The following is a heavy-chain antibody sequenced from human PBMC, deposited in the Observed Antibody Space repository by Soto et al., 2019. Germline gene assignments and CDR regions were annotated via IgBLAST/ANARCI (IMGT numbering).Heavy chain of an antibody. CDR2: VIPIFGTA. CDR1: GGTFSSYA. V-gene: IGHV1-69*06. Sequence: QVQLVQSGAEVKKPGSSVKVSCKASGGTFSSYAISWVRQAPGQGLEWMGGVIPIFGTANYAQKFQGRVTITADKSTSTAYMELSSLGSEDTAVYYCARGGGGSNVGGHYYYYGMDVWGQGTTVTVSS. CDR3: ARGGGGSNVGGHYYYYGMDV. D-gene: IGHD1-26*01. J-gene: IGHJ6*02.